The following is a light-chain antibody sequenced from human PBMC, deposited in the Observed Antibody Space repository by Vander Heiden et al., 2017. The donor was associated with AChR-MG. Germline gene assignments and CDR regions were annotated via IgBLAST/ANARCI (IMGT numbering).Light chain of an antibody. CDR1: SSDVGGYNY. V-gene: IGLV2-14*01. J-gene: IGLJ1*01. CDR2: DVS. Sequence: QSALTQPASVSGSPGPSITISCTGTSSDVGGYNYVSWYQQHPGKAPKLMIYDVSKRPSGVSNRFSGSKSGNTASLTISGLQAEDEADYYCSSYTSSSTDYVFGTGTKVTVL. CDR3: SSYTSSSTDYV.